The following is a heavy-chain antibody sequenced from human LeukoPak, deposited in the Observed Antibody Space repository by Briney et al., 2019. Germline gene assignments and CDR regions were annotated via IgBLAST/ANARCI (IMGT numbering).Heavy chain of an antibody. CDR2: LYSGGAT. V-gene: IGHV3-66*01. CDR1: GFTVKDNF. Sequence: GGSLRLSCAACGFTVKDNFMSWVRQAPGKGLEWVSVLYSGGATYYADSVKGRFTISRDNSKNIVFLQMNDLRTEDTAFYYRTRDSANYHFAYWGQGALVTVSS. CDR3: TRDSANYHFAY. D-gene: IGHD4/OR15-4a*01. J-gene: IGHJ4*02.